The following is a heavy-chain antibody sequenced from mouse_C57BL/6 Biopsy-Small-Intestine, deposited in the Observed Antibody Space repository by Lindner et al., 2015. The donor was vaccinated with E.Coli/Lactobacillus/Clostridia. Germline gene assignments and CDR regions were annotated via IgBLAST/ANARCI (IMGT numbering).Heavy chain of an antibody. V-gene: IGHV1-7*01. CDR1: GYTFTTYW. CDR3: ARSRQGWYFDV. J-gene: IGHJ1*03. D-gene: IGHD2-12*01. Sequence: VQLQESGAELARPGASVNLSCKASGYTFTTYWIYWVKQRPGQGLEWIGYINPNSDYTKYNQKFKDKATLTADKSSSTVYMHLSSLTSEDSAVYFCARSRQGWYFDVWGTGTTVTVSS. CDR2: INPNSDYT.